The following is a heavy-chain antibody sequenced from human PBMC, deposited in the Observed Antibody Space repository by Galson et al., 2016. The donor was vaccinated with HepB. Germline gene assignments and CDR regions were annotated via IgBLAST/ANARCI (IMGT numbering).Heavy chain of an antibody. CDR3: ARHDQTSAWSNCDY. V-gene: IGHV5-51*01. J-gene: IGHJ4*02. Sequence: QSGAEVKKTGESLKNSCKGSGYSFSDYWIAWVRQMPGKGMEWMGIIHPGESGSKSSPSFQGQVTISADKSISTAYLQWGSLKASDTAMYYCARHDQTSAWSNCDYWGQGMLVTVSS. CDR2: IHPGESGS. D-gene: IGHD6-19*01. CDR1: GYSFSDYW.